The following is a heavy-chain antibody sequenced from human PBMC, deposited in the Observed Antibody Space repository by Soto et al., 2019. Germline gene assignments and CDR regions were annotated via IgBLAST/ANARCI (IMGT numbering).Heavy chain of an antibody. D-gene: IGHD6-13*01. Sequence: PGESLKISCKSSGYSFTSYWIGWVRQMPGKGLEWMGIIYPGDSDTRYSPSFQGQVTISADKSISTAYLQWSSLKASDTAMYYCARRPYSSSWYGYFDYWGQGTLVTVSS. V-gene: IGHV5-51*01. CDR3: ARRPYSSSWYGYFDY. CDR2: IYPGDSDT. J-gene: IGHJ4*02. CDR1: GYSFTSYW.